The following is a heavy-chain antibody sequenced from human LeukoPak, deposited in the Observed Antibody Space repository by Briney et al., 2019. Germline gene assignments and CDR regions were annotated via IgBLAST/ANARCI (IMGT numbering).Heavy chain of an antibody. CDR3: ARRIQPKNWFDP. Sequence: ASVKVSCKASGYTFTSYGISWVRQAPGQGLEWMGWISAYNGNTNYAQKLQGRVTMTTDASTSTAYMELRSLRSDDTAMYYCARRIQPKNWFDPWGQGTLVTVSS. V-gene: IGHV1-18*01. J-gene: IGHJ5*02. CDR1: GYTFTSYG. CDR2: ISAYNGNT. D-gene: IGHD5-18*01.